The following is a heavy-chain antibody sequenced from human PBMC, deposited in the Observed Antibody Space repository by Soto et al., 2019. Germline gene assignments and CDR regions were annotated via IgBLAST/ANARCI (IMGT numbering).Heavy chain of an antibody. CDR3: AHLSWFGDGALDV. Sequence: QITLKESGPTLVQPTQTLTLTCTFSGFSLSTSGVGVAWIRQPPGKALEFVALVHWDETERYRSSLESRLTIRKDTPKNQVVLTLSNVDPVDTATYYCAHLSWFGDGALDVWGHGTMVIVSS. CDR2: VHWDETE. J-gene: IGHJ3*01. V-gene: IGHV2-5*02. CDR1: GFSLSTSGVG. D-gene: IGHD3-10*01.